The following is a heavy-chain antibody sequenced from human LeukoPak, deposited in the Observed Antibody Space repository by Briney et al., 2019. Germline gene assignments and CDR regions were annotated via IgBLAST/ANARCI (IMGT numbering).Heavy chain of an antibody. V-gene: IGHV4-30-4*01. D-gene: IGHD6-6*01. Sequence: SQTLSLTCTASGGSISSGNYYWSWIRQPPGKGLEWIGYIFYTGSTYYSPSLKSRVTISVGTFKNQFSLKLSSVTAADTAVYYCARKYPDHWFDPWGQGTLVTVSS. CDR3: ARKYPDHWFDP. J-gene: IGHJ5*02. CDR1: GGSISSGNYY. CDR2: IFYTGST.